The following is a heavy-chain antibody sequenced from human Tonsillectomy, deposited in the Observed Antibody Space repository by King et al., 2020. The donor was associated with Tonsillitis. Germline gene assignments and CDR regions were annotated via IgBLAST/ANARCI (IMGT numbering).Heavy chain of an antibody. V-gene: IGHV4-59*01. J-gene: IGHJ5*02. Sequence: QLQESGPGLVKPSETLSLTCTVSGGSISSDYWIWIRQPPGKGLEWIGYIYYSGSTNYTPSLKSRVTISLDTSKNQFSLKLSSVTAADTAVYYCAKWTISMPGTGPENWFHPWGQGTLVTVSS. CDR2: IYYSGST. CDR3: AKWTISMPGTGPENWFHP. D-gene: IGHD3/OR15-3a*01. CDR1: GGSISSDY.